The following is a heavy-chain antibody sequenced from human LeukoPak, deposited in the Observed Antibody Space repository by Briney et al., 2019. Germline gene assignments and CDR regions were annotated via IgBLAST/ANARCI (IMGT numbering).Heavy chain of an antibody. CDR2: INPNSGGT. CDR3: ARVSYDYVWGSYRYTRAFDI. D-gene: IGHD3-16*02. V-gene: IGHV1-2*02. Sequence: ASVKVSCKASGYTFTGYYMHWVRQAPGQGKEWMGGINPNSGGTNYAQKFQGRVTITRDTSISTAYMELRRLRSDDPAVYYCARVSYDYVWGSYRYTRAFDIWGQGTMVTVSS. J-gene: IGHJ3*02. CDR1: GYTFTGYY.